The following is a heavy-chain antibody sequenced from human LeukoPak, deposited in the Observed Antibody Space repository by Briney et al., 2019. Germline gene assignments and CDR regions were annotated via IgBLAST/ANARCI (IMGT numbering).Heavy chain of an antibody. CDR2: INPGDGST. J-gene: IGHJ1*01. Sequence: ASVKVSCKASGYTFTIYYMHLVRQAPGQGLEWMGIINPGDGSTSYTQKFQGRVTMTRDTSTSTVFLDLSSLRSEDTAVYYCATAPYSSGSFQHWGQGTLVTVSS. V-gene: IGHV1-46*01. CDR1: GYTFTIYY. CDR3: ATAPYSSGSFQH. D-gene: IGHD3-22*01.